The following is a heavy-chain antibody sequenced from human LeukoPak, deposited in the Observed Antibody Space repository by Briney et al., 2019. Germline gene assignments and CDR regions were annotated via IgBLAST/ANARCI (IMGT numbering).Heavy chain of an antibody. J-gene: IGHJ6*04. CDR1: EFSVGSNY. V-gene: IGHV3-66*01. CDR2: IYSGGST. CDR3: TKSTRAVMAMMDV. Sequence: PGGSLRLSCAASEFSVGSNYMTWVRQAPGKGLEWVSLIYSGGSTYYADSVKGRFTISRDNAKNSLFLQMNSLRAKDTAVYFCTKSTRAVMAMMDVWGKGTTVTVSS. D-gene: IGHD3-16*01.